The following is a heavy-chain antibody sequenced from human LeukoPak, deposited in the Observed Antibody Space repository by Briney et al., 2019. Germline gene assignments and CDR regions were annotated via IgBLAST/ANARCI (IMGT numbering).Heavy chain of an antibody. CDR1: GYTFTSYG. D-gene: IGHD3-10*01. CDR3: ARQGSGSTLQYYYYGMDV. V-gene: IGHV1-18*01. J-gene: IGHJ6*02. Sequence: ASVKVSCKASGYTFTSYGISWVRQAPGQGLEWMGWISAYNGNTNYAQKLQGRVTMTTDTSTSTAYMELRSLRSDDTAVYYCARQGSGSTLQYYYYGMDVWGQGTTVTVSS. CDR2: ISAYNGNT.